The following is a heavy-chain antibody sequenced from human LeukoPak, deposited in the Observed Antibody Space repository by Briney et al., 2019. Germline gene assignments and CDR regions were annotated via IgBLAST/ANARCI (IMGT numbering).Heavy chain of an antibody. J-gene: IGHJ4*02. CDR1: GFTFSSHW. D-gene: IGHD2-21*02. Sequence: GGSLRLSCAASGFTFSSHWMHWVRQAPGKGLEWVSAISGSGGSTYYADSVKGRFTISRDNSKNTLYLQMKSLRAEDTAVYYCAKAYCDGDCYPDYWGQGTLVTVSS. V-gene: IGHV3-23*01. CDR2: ISGSGGST. CDR3: AKAYCDGDCYPDY.